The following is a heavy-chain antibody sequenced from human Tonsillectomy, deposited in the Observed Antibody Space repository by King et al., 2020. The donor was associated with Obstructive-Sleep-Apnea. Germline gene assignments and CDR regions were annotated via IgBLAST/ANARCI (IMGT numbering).Heavy chain of an antibody. CDR2: IKQDGSEK. CDR3: ARAWNYAMDV. J-gene: IGHJ6*02. V-gene: IGHV3-7*01. CDR1: GFTFSRYW. D-gene: IGHD3-3*01. Sequence: VQLVESGGGLVQPGGSLRLSRAASGFTFSRYWMRWVRQAPGKGLEWVANIKQDGSEKYYVDSVKGRFTISSDNAENSLFLQMHSLRVDDTAVYYCARAWNYAMDVWGQGTTVTVSS.